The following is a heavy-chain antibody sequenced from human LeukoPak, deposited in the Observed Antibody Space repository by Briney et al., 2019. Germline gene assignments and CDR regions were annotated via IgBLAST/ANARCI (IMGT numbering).Heavy chain of an antibody. CDR1: GFTFSSYE. Sequence: GGSLRLSCAASGFTFSSYEMNWVRQAPGKGLEWVSYISSSGSTIYYADSVKGRFTISRDNAKNSLYLQMNSLRAEDTAVYYCASDSSGYYRGSGGFDYWGQGTLVTVSS. D-gene: IGHD3-22*01. J-gene: IGHJ4*02. V-gene: IGHV3-48*03. CDR2: ISSSGSTI. CDR3: ASDSSGYYRGSGGFDY.